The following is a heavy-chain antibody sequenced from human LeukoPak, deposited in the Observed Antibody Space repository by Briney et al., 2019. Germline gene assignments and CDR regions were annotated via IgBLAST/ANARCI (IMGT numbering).Heavy chain of an antibody. J-gene: IGHJ6*02. CDR1: GGSTSVVI. CDR2: IYYSGST. V-gene: IGHV4-59*01. CDR3: ARSHYYYTGMDF. Sequence: PSETLSHTRAVPGGSTSVVIWSRIAQPPGKGLEWIGYIYYSGSTNYNPSLKSRVTISVDTSKNQFSLKLSSVTAADTAVYFCARSHYYYTGMDFCVQGTTVTVSS. D-gene: IGHD3-3*01.